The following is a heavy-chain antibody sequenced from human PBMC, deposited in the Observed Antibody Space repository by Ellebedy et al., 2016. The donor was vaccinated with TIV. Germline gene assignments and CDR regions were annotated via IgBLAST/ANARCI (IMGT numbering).Heavy chain of an antibody. V-gene: IGHV4-39*01. Sequence: SETLSLXXTVSGGSISSSSHYWGWIRQPPGKGLQWIANIYYSGATYYNPSLKSRVTISLDTSKNHFSLRLSSVTAADTAVYCCARHLLRDFYGAGSPSYWYFDLWGRGTQVTVSS. CDR1: GGSISSSSHY. CDR2: IYYSGAT. CDR3: ARHLLRDFYGAGSPSYWYFDL. J-gene: IGHJ2*01. D-gene: IGHD3-10*01.